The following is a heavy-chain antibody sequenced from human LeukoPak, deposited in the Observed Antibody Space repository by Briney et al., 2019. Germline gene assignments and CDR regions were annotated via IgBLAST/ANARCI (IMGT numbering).Heavy chain of an antibody. CDR1: GFTFDDYG. CDR3: ARDWGHDYGGNSDY. V-gene: IGHV3-20*04. CDR2: INWNGGST. D-gene: IGHD4-23*01. J-gene: IGHJ4*02. Sequence: PGGSLRLSCAASGFTFDDYGMSWVRQAPGKGLEWVSGINWNGGSTGYADSVKGRFTISRDNAKSSLYLQMNSLRAEDTALYYCARDWGHDYGGNSDYWGQGTLVTVSS.